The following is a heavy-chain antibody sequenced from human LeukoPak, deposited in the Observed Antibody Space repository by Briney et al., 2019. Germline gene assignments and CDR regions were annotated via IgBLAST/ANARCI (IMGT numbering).Heavy chain of an antibody. CDR2: INSAGSST. Sequence: GGSLRLSCAASGFTFSSYWMHWVRHAPGKGLVWVSRINSAGSSTSYADSVKGRFTISRDNAKNTLYLQMYSLRAEDTAVYFCARDQYTNSGNWFDPWGQGTLVTVSS. D-gene: IGHD7-27*01. J-gene: IGHJ5*02. CDR3: ARDQYTNSGNWFDP. V-gene: IGHV3-74*01. CDR1: GFTFSSYW.